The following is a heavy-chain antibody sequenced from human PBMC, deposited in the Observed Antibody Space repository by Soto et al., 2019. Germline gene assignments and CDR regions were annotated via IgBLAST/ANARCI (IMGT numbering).Heavy chain of an antibody. CDR2: ISSTTTYI. CDR1: GFTYTSFS. CDR3: AREAEDLTTNFDY. J-gene: IGHJ4*02. V-gene: IGHV3-21*06. Sequence: PGGSLRLSCAASGFTYTSFSMNWVRQAPGKGLEWDSSISSTTTYIYDGDSMKGRFTISRDNVKNALYLEMNSLGAEDTAGYYCAREAEDLTTNFDYWGQGTLVTVSS.